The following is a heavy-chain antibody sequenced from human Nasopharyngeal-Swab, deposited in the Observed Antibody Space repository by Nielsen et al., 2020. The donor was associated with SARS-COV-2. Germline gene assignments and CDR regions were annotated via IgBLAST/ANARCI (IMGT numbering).Heavy chain of an antibody. V-gene: IGHV3-23*01. CDR3: AKDISSGIVGPTTFDY. D-gene: IGHD1-26*01. J-gene: IGHJ4*02. CDR2: ISGSGGST. Sequence: VRQAPGKGLEWVSAISGSGGSTYYADSVKGRFTISRDNSKTTLYLQINSLRAEETAVYYCAKDISSGIVGPTTFDYWGQGTLVTVSS.